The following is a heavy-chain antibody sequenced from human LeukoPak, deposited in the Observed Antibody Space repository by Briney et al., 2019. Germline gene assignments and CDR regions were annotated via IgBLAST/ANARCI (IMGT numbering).Heavy chain of an antibody. CDR1: GGSISSYY. V-gene: IGHV4-59*01. CDR3: ARDTGYEGYFDY. CDR2: IYYSGST. Sequence: SETLSLTCTVSGGSISSYYWSWIRQPPGKGLEWIGYIYYSGSTNYNPSLKSRGTISVDTSKNQFSLKLSSVTAADTAVYYCARDTGYEGYFDYWGQGTLVTVSS. D-gene: IGHD2-2*01. J-gene: IGHJ4*02.